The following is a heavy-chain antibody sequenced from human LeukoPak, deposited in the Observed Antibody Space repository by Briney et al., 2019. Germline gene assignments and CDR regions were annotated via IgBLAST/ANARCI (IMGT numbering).Heavy chain of an antibody. CDR3: ARARVDTAMADFDY. CDR1: GYRFPSYW. J-gene: IGHJ4*02. V-gene: IGHV5-10-1*01. Sequence: GESLRISCKASGYRFPSYWITWVRQMPGKGLEWMGGIDPIDSYTTYSPSFQGHVTISADKSIATVYLQWSSLKASDTAMYYCARARVDTAMADFDYWGQGTLVIVSS. D-gene: IGHD5-18*01. CDR2: IDPIDSYT.